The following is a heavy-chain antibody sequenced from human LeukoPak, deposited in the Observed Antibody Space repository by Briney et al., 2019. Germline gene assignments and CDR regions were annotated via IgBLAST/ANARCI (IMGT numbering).Heavy chain of an antibody. D-gene: IGHD3-3*01. J-gene: IGHJ4*02. CDR1: GYTFTSYD. CDR3: ARVKVSDFWSGYSSYYFDY. Sequence: ASVKVSCKASGYTFTSYDINWVRQATGQGLEWMGWINPNSGGTNYAQKFQGRVTMTRDTSISTAYMELSRLRSDDTAVYYCARVKVSDFWSGYSSYYFDYWGQGTLVTVSS. V-gene: IGHV1-2*02. CDR2: INPNSGGT.